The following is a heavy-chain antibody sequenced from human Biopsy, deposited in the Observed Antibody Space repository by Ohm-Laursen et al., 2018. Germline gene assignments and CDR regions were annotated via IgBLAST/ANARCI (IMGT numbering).Heavy chain of an antibody. D-gene: IGHD3/OR15-3a*01. CDR1: GGSISSYY. J-gene: IGHJ3*02. CDR3: ARGTGKYYVYGAFDI. V-gene: IGHV4-59*12. CDR2: IYYTGST. Sequence: SETLSLTCTVSGGSISSYYWSWIRQPPGKGLEWIGYIYYTGSTNYNLSLKSRVTMSVDTSKNQFSLKLRSVTAADTAVYYCARGTGKYYVYGAFDIWGQGTMVTVSS.